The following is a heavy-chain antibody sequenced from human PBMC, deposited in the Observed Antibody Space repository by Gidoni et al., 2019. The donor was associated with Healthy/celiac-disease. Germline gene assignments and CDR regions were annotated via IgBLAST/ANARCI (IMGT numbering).Heavy chain of an antibody. Sequence: QLQLQESGPGLVKPSETLSLTCTVSGGSISSSSYYWGWLRQPPGKGLEWIGSIYYSGSTYYNPSLKSRVTISVDTSKNQFSLKLSSVTAADTAVYYCATPSAALVVVAATDYYYYYGMDVWGQGTTVTVSS. CDR1: GGSISSSSYY. J-gene: IGHJ6*02. D-gene: IGHD2-15*01. CDR3: ATPSAALVVVAATDYYYYYGMDV. V-gene: IGHV4-39*01. CDR2: IYYSGST.